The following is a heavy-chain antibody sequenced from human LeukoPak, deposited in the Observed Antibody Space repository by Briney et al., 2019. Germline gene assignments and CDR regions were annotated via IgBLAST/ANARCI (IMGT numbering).Heavy chain of an antibody. CDR1: GDSISSYY. CDR2: IYYRGST. V-gene: IGHV4-59*01. D-gene: IGHD1-14*01. Sequence: SETLSLTCTVSGDSISSYYGSWLRQPPGKGLEWIGYIYYRGSTNYNPSLKSRVTISVDTSKNQFSLKLSSVTAADTAVYYCAGRGNRSPGAFDIWGQGTMVTVSS. CDR3: AGRGNRSPGAFDI. J-gene: IGHJ3*02.